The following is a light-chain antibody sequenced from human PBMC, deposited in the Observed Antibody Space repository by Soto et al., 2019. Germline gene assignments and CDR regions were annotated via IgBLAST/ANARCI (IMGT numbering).Light chain of an antibody. J-gene: IGLJ1*01. CDR2: DVN. V-gene: IGLV2-14*01. CDR1: SSDVGAYNF. CDR3: SSFTRSSTYV. Sequence: QSALTQPASVSGSPGQSITISCTGTSSDVGAYNFVSWYQQYPGKAPKVMIYDVNNRPSGVSNRFSGSKSGNTASLTISGLQAEDEADYYCSSFTRSSTYVFGSGTKVTVL.